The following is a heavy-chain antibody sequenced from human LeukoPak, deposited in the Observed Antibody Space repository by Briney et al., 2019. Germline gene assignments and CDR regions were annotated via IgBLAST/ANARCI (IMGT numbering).Heavy chain of an antibody. CDR2: INHSGST. CDR3: ARHYCSGGSCYLHFDY. J-gene: IGHJ4*02. V-gene: IGHV4-34*01. CDR1: GGSISSYY. D-gene: IGHD2-15*01. Sequence: NPSETLSLTCTVSGGSISSYYWSWIRQPPGKGLEWIGEINHSGSTNYNPSLKSRVTISVDTSKNQFSLKLSSVTAADTAVYYCARHYCSGGSCYLHFDYWGQGTLVTVSS.